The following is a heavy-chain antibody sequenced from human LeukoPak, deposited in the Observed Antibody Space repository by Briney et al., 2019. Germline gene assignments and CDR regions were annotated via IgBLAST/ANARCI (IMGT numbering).Heavy chain of an antibody. CDR1: GYTFTSYE. D-gene: IGHD1-20*01. CDR2: ISSSGSTT. Sequence: GGSLRLSCAASGYTFTSYEMNWVRQAPGQGLKWVSYISSSGSTTYYADSVKGRFTISRDNAKNSLYLQMNSLRSDDTAVYYCARDGPDRLTGTTFVYYFDYWGQGTLVTVSS. V-gene: IGHV3-48*03. CDR3: ARDGPDRLTGTTFVYYFDY. J-gene: IGHJ4*02.